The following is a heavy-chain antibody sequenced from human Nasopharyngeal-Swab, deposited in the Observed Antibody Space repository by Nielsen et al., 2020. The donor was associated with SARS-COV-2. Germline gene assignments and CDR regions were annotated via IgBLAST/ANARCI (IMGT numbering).Heavy chain of an antibody. CDR2: IYYSGST. V-gene: IGHV4-61*05. CDR3: ARVVKSLDHITMVQGVRTLDP. J-gene: IGHJ5*02. Sequence: WIRQPPGKSLEWIGYIYYSGSTYSNPSLKSRVTISVDKSKNQFSLKLSSVTAADTAVYYCARVVKSLDHITMVQGVRTLDPWGQGTLVTVSS. D-gene: IGHD3-10*01.